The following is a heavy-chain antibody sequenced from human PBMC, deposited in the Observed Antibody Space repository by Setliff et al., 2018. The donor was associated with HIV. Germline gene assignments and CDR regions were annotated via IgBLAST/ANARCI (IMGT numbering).Heavy chain of an antibody. CDR3: ASRESGELRWSGRRGTRGYYYHMDV. Sequence: SVKVSCKPSGGNINNFVLSWVRQIPGQGLEWMGGIIPFSDRTNYAAQFQDRVTITADKPTNTVYMKLSSLKSEDTAVYYCASRESGELRWSGRRGTRGYYYHMDVWGMGTTGTAP. V-gene: IGHV1-69*06. CDR2: IIPFSDRT. J-gene: IGHJ6*03. D-gene: IGHD1-26*01. CDR1: GGNINNFV.